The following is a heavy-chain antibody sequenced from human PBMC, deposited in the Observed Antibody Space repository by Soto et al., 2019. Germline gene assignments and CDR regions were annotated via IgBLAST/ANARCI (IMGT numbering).Heavy chain of an antibody. CDR2: IYYSGTT. CDR1: NGSVSSGTYS. CDR3: ARVLGRIQLWSSSPGY. V-gene: IGHV4-30-2*01. D-gene: IGHD5-18*01. Sequence: SETLSLTCSVSNGSVSSGTYSWSWVRQPPGKGLEWIGYIYYSGTTYYTPSLKSRLTMSMDRANDHFSLNLTSVTAADTAVYYCARVLGRIQLWSSSPGYWGQGTLVTVSS. J-gene: IGHJ4*02.